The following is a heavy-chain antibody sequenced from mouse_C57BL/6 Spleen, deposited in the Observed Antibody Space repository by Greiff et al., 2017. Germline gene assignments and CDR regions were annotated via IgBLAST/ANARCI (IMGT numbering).Heavy chain of an antibody. V-gene: IGHV2-9-1*01. CDR1: GFSLTSYA. Sequence: QVQLQQSGPGLVAPSQSLSITCTVSGFSLTSYAISWVRQPPGKGLEWLGVIWTGGGTNYNSALKSRLSISKDNSKSQVFLKMNSLQTDDTARYYCASKGDGYDRDWYFDVWGTGTTVTVSS. CDR3: ASKGDGYDRDWYFDV. D-gene: IGHD2-2*01. CDR2: IWTGGGT. J-gene: IGHJ1*03.